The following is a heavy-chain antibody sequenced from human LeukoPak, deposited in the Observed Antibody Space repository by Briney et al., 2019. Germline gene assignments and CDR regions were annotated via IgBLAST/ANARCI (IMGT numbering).Heavy chain of an antibody. CDR3: AREPSSSSWSDY. Sequence: GGSLRLSCAASGFTFSSYSMNWVRQAPGKGLEWVSSISSSSSYIYYADSVKGRFTISRDNAKTSLYLQMNSLRAEDTAVYYCAREPSSSSWSDYWGQGTLVTVSS. J-gene: IGHJ4*02. CDR1: GFTFSSYS. D-gene: IGHD6-13*01. V-gene: IGHV3-21*01. CDR2: ISSSSSYI.